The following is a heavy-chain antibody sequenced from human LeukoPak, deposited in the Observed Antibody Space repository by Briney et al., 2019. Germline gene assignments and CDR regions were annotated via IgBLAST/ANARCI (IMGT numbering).Heavy chain of an antibody. V-gene: IGHV3-33*08. Sequence: PGGSLRLSCAASGFSFSSCGIHWVRQAPGKGLDWVAVIWYDGNSQYYADSVKGRFTISRDNSKNTVYLQMNSLTAEDTAIYYCVRPNGDYARGGLEIWGQGTVVTVSS. CDR3: VRPNGDYARGGLEI. CDR2: IWYDGNSQ. CDR1: GFSFSSCG. D-gene: IGHD4-17*01. J-gene: IGHJ3*02.